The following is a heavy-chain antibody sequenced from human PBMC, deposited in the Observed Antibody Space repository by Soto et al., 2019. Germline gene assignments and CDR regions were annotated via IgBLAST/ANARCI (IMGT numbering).Heavy chain of an antibody. CDR1: AGSISTYH. CDR2: IYYTGST. J-gene: IGHJ4*02. V-gene: IGHV4-4*07. Sequence: SETLSLTCSVSAGSISTYHWSWIRQPAGKGREWIGRIYYTGSTDYNPSLKSRVTMSVDTSKNQFSLKVSSVTAADTAVYYCARDCSGGACYPASFDYWGQGTLVTVSS. CDR3: ARDCSGGACYPASFDY. D-gene: IGHD2-15*01.